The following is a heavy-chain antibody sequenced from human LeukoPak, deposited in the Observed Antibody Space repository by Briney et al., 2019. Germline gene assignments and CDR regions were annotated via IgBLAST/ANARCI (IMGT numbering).Heavy chain of an antibody. D-gene: IGHD3-10*01. Sequence: GGSLRLSCAASGFTFSSYAMSWVRQAPGKGLEWVSAISGSGGSTYYADSVKGRFTISRDNSKNTLYLQMNSLRAEDTAVYYCAKSRQGMVRGVKIGALDIWGQRTMVTVSS. J-gene: IGHJ3*02. CDR2: ISGSGGST. CDR1: GFTFSSYA. V-gene: IGHV3-23*01. CDR3: AKSRQGMVRGVKIGALDI.